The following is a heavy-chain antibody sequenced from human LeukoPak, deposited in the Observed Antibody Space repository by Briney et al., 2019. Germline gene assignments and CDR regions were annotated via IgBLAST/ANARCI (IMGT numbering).Heavy chain of an antibody. CDR3: ARDRSSSSSYFDY. CDR2: IWYDGSNK. D-gene: IGHD6-6*01. Sequence: GGSLRLSCAASGFTFSSHGMHWVRQAPGKGLEWVAVIWYDGSNKYYADSVKGRFTISRDNSKNTLYLQMNSLRAEDTAVYYCARDRSSSSSYFDYWGQGTLVTVSS. J-gene: IGHJ4*02. V-gene: IGHV3-33*01. CDR1: GFTFSSHG.